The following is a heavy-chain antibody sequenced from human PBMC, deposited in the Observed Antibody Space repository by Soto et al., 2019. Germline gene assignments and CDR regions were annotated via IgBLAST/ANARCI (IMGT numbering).Heavy chain of an antibody. Sequence: PSQTLSLTCAISGDSVSSNSAAWNWIRQSPSRGLEWLGRTYYRSKWYNDYAVSVKSRITINPDTSKNQFSLQLNSVTPEDTAVYYCARVSVAGSRYYYYGMDVWGQGTTVTVSS. V-gene: IGHV6-1*01. J-gene: IGHJ6*02. CDR1: GDSVSSNSAA. D-gene: IGHD6-19*01. CDR2: TYYRSKWYN. CDR3: ARVSVAGSRYYYYGMDV.